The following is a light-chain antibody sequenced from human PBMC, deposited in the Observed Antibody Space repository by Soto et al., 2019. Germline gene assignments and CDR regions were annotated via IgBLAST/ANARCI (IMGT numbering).Light chain of an antibody. CDR3: QQYYTTPTWT. V-gene: IGKV4-1*01. CDR1: QSVIYSLNNMNY. J-gene: IGKJ1*01. Sequence: DIVMTQSPESLAVSLGERATINCKSSQSVIYSLNNMNYLAWYRQKPGQTPRLLIYWASTRESGVSDRFSGSGSGTDFTLTIDSLQAEDVAVYYCQQYYTTPTWTFGQGTKVDIK. CDR2: WAS.